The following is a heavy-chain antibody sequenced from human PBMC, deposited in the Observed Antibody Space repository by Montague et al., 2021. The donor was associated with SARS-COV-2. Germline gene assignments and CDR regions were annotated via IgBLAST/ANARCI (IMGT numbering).Heavy chain of an antibody. CDR3: ARKGSGRSDLAY. CDR1: SASTGTCNS. D-gene: IGHD1-26*01. J-gene: IGHJ4*02. V-gene: IGHV4-4*02. CDR2: NDHSCWT. Sequence: SETLSLTCPVPSASTGTCNSGAGRNRTPRKARQHGRANDHSCWTKYKPSLKSRVSMSVDKSWNQFSLRLTSVTAADTAIYYCARKGSGRSDLAYWGQGTLVTVSS.